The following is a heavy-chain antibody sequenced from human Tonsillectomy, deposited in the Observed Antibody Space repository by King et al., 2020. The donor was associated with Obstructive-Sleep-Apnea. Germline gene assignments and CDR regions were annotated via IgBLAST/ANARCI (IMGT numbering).Heavy chain of an antibody. Sequence: VQLQESGPGLVKASETLSPTCYVSGDSLSSYYWTWLRQPPGKGLEWIGYIYYSGITDYNPSLKSRVTISVDTSKNQFSLKLTSVTAADTAVYYCARDYYGSGNLGIFDMWGQGTVVTVSS. V-gene: IGHV4-59*01. D-gene: IGHD3-10*01. J-gene: IGHJ3*02. CDR2: IYYSGIT. CDR3: ARDYYGSGNLGIFDM. CDR1: GDSLSSYY.